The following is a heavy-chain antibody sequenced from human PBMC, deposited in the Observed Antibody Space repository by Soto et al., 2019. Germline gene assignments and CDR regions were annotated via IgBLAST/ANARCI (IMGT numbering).Heavy chain of an antibody. V-gene: IGHV3-74*01. CDR3: ARDRTSYYYGSGTLKKNNWFDP. J-gene: IGHJ5*02. CDR1: GFTFCSYW. D-gene: IGHD3-10*01. CDR2: INSDGSST. Sequence: EVQLVESGGGLVQPGGSLRLSCAASGFTFCSYWMHWVRQAPGKGLVWVSRINSDGSSTSYADSVKGRFTISRDNAKNTLYLQMNSLRAEDTAVYYCARDRTSYYYGSGTLKKNNWFDPWGQGTLVTVSS.